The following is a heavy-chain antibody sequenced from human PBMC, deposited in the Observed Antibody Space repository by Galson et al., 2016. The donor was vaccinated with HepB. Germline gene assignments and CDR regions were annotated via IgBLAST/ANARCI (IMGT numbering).Heavy chain of an antibody. CDR2: ITGGGGIT. CDR1: GFTFHIYV. V-gene: IGHV3-23*01. D-gene: IGHD4-17*01. CDR3: VKSTRDYYDYRFHF. Sequence: SLRLSCAASGFTFHIYVMTWVRQAPGKGLEWVSSITGGGGITHYADSVRGRFSISRENSNGTVYLQMNSLRAEDTAIYYCVKSTRDYYDYRFHFCGQGALVIVSS. J-gene: IGHJ4*02.